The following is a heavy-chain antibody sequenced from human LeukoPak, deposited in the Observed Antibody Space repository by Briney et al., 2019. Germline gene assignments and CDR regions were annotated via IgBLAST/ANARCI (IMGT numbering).Heavy chain of an antibody. CDR3: ARVGHIAATGTCWFDP. V-gene: IGHV1-8*01. D-gene: IGHD6-13*01. CDR1: GYTFTSYD. Sequence: ASVKVSCKASGYTFTSYDINWVRQATGQGLEWMGWMNPNSGNTGYAQKFQGRVTMTRNTSISTAYMELSSLRSEDTAVYYCARVGHIAATGTCWFDPWGQGTLVTVSS. CDR2: MNPNSGNT. J-gene: IGHJ5*02.